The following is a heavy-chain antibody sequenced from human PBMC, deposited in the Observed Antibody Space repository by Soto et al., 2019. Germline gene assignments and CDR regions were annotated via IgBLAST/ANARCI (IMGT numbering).Heavy chain of an antibody. Sequence: QVQLVQSGAEVKKPGASVKVSCKASGYTFTTYGISWVRQAPGQGLEGVGWISAYSGNTKYAQKLQGRVTVTTDTSTSTAYMEVRRLRSDDPAVYYCARGRYGDYWGQGTLVTTSS. D-gene: IGHD4-17*01. V-gene: IGHV1-18*01. CDR2: ISAYSGNT. CDR3: ARGRYGDY. CDR1: GYTFTTYG. J-gene: IGHJ4*02.